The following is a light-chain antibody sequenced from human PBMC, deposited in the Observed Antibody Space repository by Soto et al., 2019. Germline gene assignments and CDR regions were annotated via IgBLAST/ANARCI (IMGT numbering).Light chain of an antibody. V-gene: IGLV8-61*01. CDR3: VLYMGSGVWV. CDR2: STN. J-gene: IGLJ3*02. Sequence: QTVVTQEPSFSVSPGRTVTLTCGLSSGSVSTSYYPSWYQQTPGQAPRTLIYSTNPRSSGVPDRFSGSILGNKAALTITGAQADDESDYYCVLYMGSGVWVFGGGTKLPLL. CDR1: SGSVSTSYY.